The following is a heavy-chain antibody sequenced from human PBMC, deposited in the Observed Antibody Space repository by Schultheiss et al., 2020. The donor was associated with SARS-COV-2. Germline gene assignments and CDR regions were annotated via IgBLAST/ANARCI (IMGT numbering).Heavy chain of an antibody. J-gene: IGHJ6*02. CDR3: ARDLLGWSTYYYYGMDV. CDR2: INTNTGNP. CDR1: GYTFTSYA. V-gene: IGHV7-4-1*01. D-gene: IGHD6-19*01. Sequence: ASVKVSCKASGYTFTSYAMNWVRQAPGQGLEWMGWINTNTGNPTYAQGFTGRLVFSLDTSVSTAYLQICSLKAEDTAVYYCARDLLGWSTYYYYGMDVWGQGTTVTVSS.